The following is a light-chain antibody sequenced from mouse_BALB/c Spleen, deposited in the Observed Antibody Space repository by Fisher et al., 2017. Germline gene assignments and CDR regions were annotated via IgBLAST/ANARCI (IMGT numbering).Light chain of an antibody. CDR2: DTS. J-gene: IGKJ2*01. Sequence: IVITQTPAIMSASPGEKVTMTCSASSSVSYMHWYQQKSGTSPKRWIYDTSKLASGVPARFSGSGSGTSYSLTISRMEAEDAATYYCHQYHRSPYTFGGGTKLEIK. V-gene: IGKV4-59*01. CDR3: HQYHRSPYT. CDR1: SSVSY.